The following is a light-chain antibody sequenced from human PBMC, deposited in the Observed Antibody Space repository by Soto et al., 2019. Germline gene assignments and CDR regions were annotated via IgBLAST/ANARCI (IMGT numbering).Light chain of an antibody. CDR1: QPVSSNY. J-gene: IGKJ1*01. CDR2: GAS. V-gene: IGKV3-20*01. CDR3: QQYGASPQT. Sequence: EIVLTQSPGTLSLSPGERATLSCRASQPVSSNYLAWYQQKPGQAPRLLIYGASSRATDIPDRFSGSVSGTDFTLTISRLEPDDFAMYYCQQYGASPQTFGQGTKVEIK.